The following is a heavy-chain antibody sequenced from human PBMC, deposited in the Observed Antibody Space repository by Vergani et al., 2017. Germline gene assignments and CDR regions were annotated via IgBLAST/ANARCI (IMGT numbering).Heavy chain of an antibody. CDR3: ARGPARGSYYGVY. Sequence: QVQLVQSGAEVKKPGASVKVSCKASGYTFTSYGISWVRQAPGQGLEWMGIINPSGGSTSYAQKFQGRVTMTRDTSTSTVYMEVSSLRSEDTAVYYCARGPARGSYYGVYWGQGTLVTVSS. J-gene: IGHJ4*02. CDR1: GYTFTSYG. D-gene: IGHD1-26*01. V-gene: IGHV1-46*01. CDR2: INPSGGST.